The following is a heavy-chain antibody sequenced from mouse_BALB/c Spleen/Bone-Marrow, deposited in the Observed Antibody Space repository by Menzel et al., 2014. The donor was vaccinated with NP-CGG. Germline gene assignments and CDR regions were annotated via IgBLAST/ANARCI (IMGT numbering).Heavy chain of an antibody. CDR2: IDPANGNT. J-gene: IGHJ3*01. V-gene: IGHV14-3*02. Sequence: DVHLVESGAELVKPGASVKLSCTASGFNIKDTYMHRVKQRPEQGLEWIGRIDPANGNTKYDPKFQGKATITADTSSNTAYLQLSSLTSEDTAVYYCATTDSSGVFAYWGQGTLVTVSA. CDR1: GFNIKDTY. CDR3: ATTDSSGVFAY. D-gene: IGHD3-2*01.